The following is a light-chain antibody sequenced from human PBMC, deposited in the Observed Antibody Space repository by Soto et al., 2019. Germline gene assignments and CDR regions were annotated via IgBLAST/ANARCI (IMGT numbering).Light chain of an antibody. Sequence: QSVLTQPASVSGSPGQSITISCTATTSDVGRYNYVSWYRQHPGKAPKLMSFEVSNRPAGVSDRFFGSKSGNTASLTISGLEAEDEADYCCTSYTTSSTLVFGTGTKVPVL. CDR3: TSYTTSSTLV. CDR1: TSDVGRYNY. V-gene: IGLV2-14*01. CDR2: EVS. J-gene: IGLJ1*01.